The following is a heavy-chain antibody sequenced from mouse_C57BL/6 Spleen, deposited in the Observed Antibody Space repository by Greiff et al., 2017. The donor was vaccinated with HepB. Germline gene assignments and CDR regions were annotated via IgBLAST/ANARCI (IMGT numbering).Heavy chain of an antibody. CDR1: GFTFSDYG. CDR2: ISSGSSTI. J-gene: IGHJ4*01. D-gene: IGHD2-3*01. V-gene: IGHV5-17*01. CDR3: AREGYFYAMDY. Sequence: EVHLVESGGGLVKPGGSLKLSCAASGFTFSDYGMHWVRQAPEKGLEWVAYISSGSSTIYYADPVKGRFTISRDNAKNTLFLQMTSLRSEDTAMYYCAREGYFYAMDYWGQGTSVTVSS.